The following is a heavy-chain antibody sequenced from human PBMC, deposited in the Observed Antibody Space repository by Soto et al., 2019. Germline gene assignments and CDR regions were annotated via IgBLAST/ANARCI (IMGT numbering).Heavy chain of an antibody. CDR2: IKQDGTEE. Sequence: EVQLVESGGGLVQPGGSLRLSCAASGFTFSDYSMSWVRQSPGKGLEWVANIKQDGTEEDDVDSMKGRLTISRDNAKISLYLQMNSLRAEDTSLYYCARVDYESRGPTKYRAFDFWGKGTMVTVSS. J-gene: IGHJ3*01. V-gene: IGHV3-7*01. D-gene: IGHD3-22*01. CDR1: GFTFSDYS. CDR3: ARVDYESRGPTKYRAFDF.